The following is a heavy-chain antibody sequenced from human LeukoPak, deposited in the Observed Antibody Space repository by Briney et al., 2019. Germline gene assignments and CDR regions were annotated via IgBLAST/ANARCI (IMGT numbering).Heavy chain of an antibody. CDR2: INPNSGGT. CDR3: ARDFNYYGSGSFPDH. D-gene: IGHD3-10*01. J-gene: IGHJ4*02. Sequence: ASVKVSCKASGYTFTGYYMHWVRQAPGQGLEWMGWINPNSGGTNYAQKFQGRVAMTRATSISTAYMELSRLRSDDTAVYYCARDFNYYGSGSFPDHWGQGTLVTVSS. V-gene: IGHV1-2*02. CDR1: GYTFTGYY.